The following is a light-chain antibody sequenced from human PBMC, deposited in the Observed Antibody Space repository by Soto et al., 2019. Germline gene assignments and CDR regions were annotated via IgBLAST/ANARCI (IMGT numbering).Light chain of an antibody. Sequence: QSVLTQPPSVSGAPGQRLTISCTGNSSNVGAGYDVHWYQQLPGTAPKLLIYGNYNRPSGVPDRFSGSKSGTSASLAITGLQAEHEVDYYCQSYDNSLSNYVFGTGTKVTVL. J-gene: IGLJ1*01. CDR1: SSNVGAGYD. V-gene: IGLV1-40*01. CDR2: GNY. CDR3: QSYDNSLSNYV.